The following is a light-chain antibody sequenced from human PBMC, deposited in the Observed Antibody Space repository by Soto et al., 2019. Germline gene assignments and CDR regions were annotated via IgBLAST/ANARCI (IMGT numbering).Light chain of an antibody. J-gene: IGKJ2*01. CDR2: DAS. Sequence: EIVLTQSPATLSLSPGERATLSCRASQSVSSNLAWYQQKPGQAPRLLIYDASNRATGFPARFSGSGSGAEFTLTLSRLGPEGCAVLYRKPPHNLPRTFAQGPRPGIQ. CDR3: KPPHNLPRT. CDR1: QSVSSN. V-gene: IGKV3-11*01.